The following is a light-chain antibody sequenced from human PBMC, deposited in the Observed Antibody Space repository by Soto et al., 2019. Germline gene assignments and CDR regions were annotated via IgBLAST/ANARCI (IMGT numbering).Light chain of an antibody. CDR3: GTWDSSLSAHYV. V-gene: IGLV1-51*02. CDR2: ENN. CDR1: SSNIGNNY. J-gene: IGLJ1*01. Sequence: QSVLTQPPSVSAAPGQKVTISCSGSSSNIGNNYVSWYQQLPGTAPKLLIYENNKRPSGIPDRFSGSKSGTSATLGITGLQTGDEADYYCGTWDSSLSAHYVFGTGTKVNVL.